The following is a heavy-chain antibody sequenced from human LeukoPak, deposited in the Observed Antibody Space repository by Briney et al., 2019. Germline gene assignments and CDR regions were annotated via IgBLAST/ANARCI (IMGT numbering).Heavy chain of an antibody. CDR2: IHHSGNS. V-gene: IGHV4-59*01. D-gene: IGHD7-27*01. J-gene: IGHJ5*02. CDR1: GASFTDYY. CDR3: TRGHWGLQS. Sequence: SETLSLTCTVSGASFTDYYWSWIRQSPGKGLEWINIHHSGNSDYNPSLRSRVTTSLDTSKNQFSLNLISVTAADTAVHYCTRGHWGLQSWSQGTLVTVSS.